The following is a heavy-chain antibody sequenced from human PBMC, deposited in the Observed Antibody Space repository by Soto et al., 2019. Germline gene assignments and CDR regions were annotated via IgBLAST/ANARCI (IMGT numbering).Heavy chain of an antibody. V-gene: IGHV3-11*01. J-gene: IGHJ6*02. CDR1: GFTFSDYY. Sequence: GGSLRLSCAASGFTFSDYYMSWIRQAPGKGLEWVSYISSSGSTIYYADSVKGRFTISRDNAKNPLYLQMNSLRAEDTAVYYCARCGEVPAAISAGMDVWGQGTTVTVSS. D-gene: IGHD2-2*02. CDR2: ISSSGSTI. CDR3: ARCGEVPAAISAGMDV.